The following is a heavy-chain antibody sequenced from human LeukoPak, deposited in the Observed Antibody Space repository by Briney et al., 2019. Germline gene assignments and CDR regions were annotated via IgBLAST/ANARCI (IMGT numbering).Heavy chain of an antibody. J-gene: IGHJ4*02. D-gene: IGHD6-13*01. CDR1: GFTFSDYY. CDR3: ARVERRIAAAGTVY. CDR2: ISSSGSTI. V-gene: IGHV3-11*04. Sequence: GGSLRLSCSASGFTFSDYYMSWIRQAPGKGLEWVSYISSSGSTIYYADSVKGRFTISRDNAKNSLYLQMNSLRAEDTAVYYCARVERRIAAAGTVYWGQGTLVTVSS.